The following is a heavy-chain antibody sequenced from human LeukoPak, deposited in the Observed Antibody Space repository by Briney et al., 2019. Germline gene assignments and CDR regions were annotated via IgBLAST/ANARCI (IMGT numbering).Heavy chain of an antibody. CDR2: IYYSGST. CDR3: ARLGWQISRYYYYYYMDV. J-gene: IGHJ6*03. Sequence: SETLSLTCTVSGGSISSSSYYWGWIRQPPGKGLEWIGSIYYSGSTYYNPSLKSRVTISVDTSKNQFSLKLSSVTAADTAVYYCARLGWQISRYYYYYYMDVWGKGTTVTISS. V-gene: IGHV4-39*01. CDR1: GGSISSSSYY. D-gene: IGHD3-3*01.